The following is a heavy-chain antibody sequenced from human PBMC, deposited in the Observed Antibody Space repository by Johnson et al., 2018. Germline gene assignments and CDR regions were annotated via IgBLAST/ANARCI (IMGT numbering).Heavy chain of an antibody. D-gene: IGHD3-10*01. J-gene: IGHJ6*02. CDR2: IKGDGSST. CDR1: GFTFSSYW. CDR3: VRGISGEYATDV. Sequence: VQLQESGGGLVEXGGSLRLXCAASGFTFSSYWMHWVRQAPGKGLEWVSRIKGDGSSTAYADSVKGRVTISRDNAKNTVYLHMNSLRVEDTAVYYWVRGISGEYATDVWGQGTTVTVSS. V-gene: IGHV3-74*01.